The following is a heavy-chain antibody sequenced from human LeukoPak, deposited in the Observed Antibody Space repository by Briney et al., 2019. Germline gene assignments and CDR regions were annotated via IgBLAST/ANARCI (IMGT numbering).Heavy chain of an antibody. CDR2: IYYSGST. J-gene: IGHJ4*02. D-gene: IGHD3-22*01. V-gene: IGHV4-31*03. CDR1: GGSISSGGYY. CDR3: ARTTQYYYDSSGPFDY. Sequence: SETLSLTRTVSGGSISSGGYYWSWIRQHPGKGLEWIGYIYYSGSTYYNPSLKSRVTISVDTSKNQFSLKLSSVTAADTAVYYCARTTQYYYDSSGPFDYWGQGTLVTVSS.